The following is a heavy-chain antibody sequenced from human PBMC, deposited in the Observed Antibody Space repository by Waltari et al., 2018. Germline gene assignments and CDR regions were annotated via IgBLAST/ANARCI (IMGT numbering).Heavy chain of an antibody. V-gene: IGHV3-21*01. J-gene: IGHJ4*02. CDR1: GIAFSTYS. Sequence: EVQLVASGGGLVKAGGSLSLSCAAFGIAFSTYSMNWVRQAPGKGLEWVSSISSSSIYMSYADSVKGRVTISRDNAKNSLYLQMNSLRVEDTAVYYCARSSTTVTTFGWGQGTLVTVSS. D-gene: IGHD4-17*01. CDR2: ISSSSIYM. CDR3: ARSSTTVTTFG.